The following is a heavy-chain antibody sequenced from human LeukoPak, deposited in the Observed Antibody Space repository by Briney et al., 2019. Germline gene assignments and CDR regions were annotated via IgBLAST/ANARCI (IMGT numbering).Heavy chain of an antibody. V-gene: IGHV4-34*01. J-gene: IGHJ5*02. D-gene: IGHD1-26*01. Sequence: SETLSLTCAVYGGSFSVYYWSWIRQPPGKGLEWIGEINHSGSTNYNPSLESRVTISVDTSKNQFSLKLSSVTAADTAVYYCARGRREYSGSYRSNWFDPWGQGTLVTVSS. CDR1: GGSFSVYY. CDR2: INHSGST. CDR3: ARGRREYSGSYRSNWFDP.